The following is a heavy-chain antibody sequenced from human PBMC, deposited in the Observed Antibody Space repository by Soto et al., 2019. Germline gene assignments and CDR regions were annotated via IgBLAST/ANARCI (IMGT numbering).Heavy chain of an antibody. D-gene: IGHD3-22*01. CDR1: GYRFTSYW. CDR3: ARHEGPDYYDINAHLDY. V-gene: IGHV5-51*01. Sequence: PGESLKISCQVFGYRFTSYWIGWVRQVPGKGLEWMGIIYPGDSDTRYSPSFQGLVTMSADKSIFTAFLQWSSLKASDTAMYFCARHEGPDYYDINAHLDYWGQGTLVTVSS. CDR2: IYPGDSDT. J-gene: IGHJ4*02.